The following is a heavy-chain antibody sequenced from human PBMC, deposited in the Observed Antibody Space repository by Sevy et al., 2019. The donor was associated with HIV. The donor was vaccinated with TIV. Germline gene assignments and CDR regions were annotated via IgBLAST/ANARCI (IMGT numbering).Heavy chain of an antibody. CDR2: IKGDGSDK. J-gene: IGHJ4*02. D-gene: IGHD3-16*01. V-gene: IGHV3-7*01. CDR1: GFTFSANW. CDR3: AHETFGRFES. Sequence: GGSLRLSCAASGFTFSANWMNWVRQAPGKGLEWVANIKGDGSDKHYFDSVEGRLTIYRENAKNLLYLQMNSLRVEDTAVYYCAHETFGRFESWGQGTLVTVSS.